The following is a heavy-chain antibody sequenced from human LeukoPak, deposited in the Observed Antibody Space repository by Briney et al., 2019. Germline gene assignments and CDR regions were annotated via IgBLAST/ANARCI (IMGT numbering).Heavy chain of an antibody. CDR1: GFTFSSYA. V-gene: IGHV3-30-3*01. D-gene: IGHD4-23*01. CDR2: ISYDGSNK. CDR3: ARSPTVVTFAGEFDY. J-gene: IGHJ4*02. Sequence: GGSLRLSCAASGFTFSSYAMHWVRQAPGKGLEWVAVISYDGSNKYYADSVKGRFTISRDNSKNTLYLQMNSLRAEDTAVYYCARSPTVVTFAGEFDYWGQGTLVTVSS.